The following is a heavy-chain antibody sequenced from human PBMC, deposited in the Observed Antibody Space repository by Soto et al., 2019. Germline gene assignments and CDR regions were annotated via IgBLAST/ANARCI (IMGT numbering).Heavy chain of an antibody. Sequence: SETLSLTCTVSGGSVSSGSYYWSWIRQPPGKGLEWIGYIYYSGSTNYNPSLKSRVTISVDTSKNQFSLKLSSVTAADTAVYYCARALLDGTLITRFCDYWGQGTLVTVSS. V-gene: IGHV4-61*01. J-gene: IGHJ4*02. CDR3: ARALLDGTLITRFCDY. CDR1: GGSVSSGSYY. D-gene: IGHD3-3*01. CDR2: IYYSGST.